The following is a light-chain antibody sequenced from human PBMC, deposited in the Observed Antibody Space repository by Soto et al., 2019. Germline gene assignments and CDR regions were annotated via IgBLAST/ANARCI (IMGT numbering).Light chain of an antibody. V-gene: IGLV2-8*01. CDR1: SSDVGGYNY. CDR3: SSCAGSNDYVV. J-gene: IGLJ2*01. CDR2: DVT. Sequence: QSALTQPPSASGSTGQSVTISCTGTSSDVGGYNYVSWYQHHPGKAPKLMIYDVTKRPSGVPDRFSGSRSGNTASLTVSGLQADDEADYYCSSCAGSNDYVVFGGGTKVTVL.